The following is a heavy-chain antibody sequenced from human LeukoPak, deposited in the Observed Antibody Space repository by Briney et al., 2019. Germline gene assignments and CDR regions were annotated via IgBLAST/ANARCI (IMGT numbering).Heavy chain of an antibody. Sequence: SETLSLTCTVSGGSVTSGNYYWNWIPQPAGKGLEWIRRIYTNGSANYNPSLKRRVTISIDASKNQFSLKLSSVTAADTAVYYCAREPPGYWGQGILVTVSS. J-gene: IGHJ4*02. CDR3: AREPPGY. CDR2: IYTNGSA. V-gene: IGHV4-61*02. CDR1: GGSVTSGNYY.